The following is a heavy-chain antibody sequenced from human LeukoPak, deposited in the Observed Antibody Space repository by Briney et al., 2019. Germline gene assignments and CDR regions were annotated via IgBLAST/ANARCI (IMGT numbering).Heavy chain of an antibody. D-gene: IGHD3-3*01. V-gene: IGHV3-23*01. CDR3: AKDLPGTIFGGFEDDGFDL. J-gene: IGHJ3*01. CDR2: ISGSGTYT. Sequence: GGSLRLSCAASGFMFSDFYMTWVRQAPGKGLDWVSTISGSGTYTYYAVSVKGRFTISRDNSKNTAYLQMNSLRGEDTAVYYCAKDLPGTIFGGFEDDGFDLWGQGTMVTVSS. CDR1: GFMFSDFY.